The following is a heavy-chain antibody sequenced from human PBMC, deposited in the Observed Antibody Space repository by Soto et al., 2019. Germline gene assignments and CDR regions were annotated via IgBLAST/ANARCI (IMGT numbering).Heavy chain of an antibody. CDR3: ARGLISGSHYSGGWYYFDS. D-gene: IGHD1-26*01. V-gene: IGHV4-34*01. Sequence: SETLSLTCDVYGGSFSDYIWTWIRQTPGKGLQWIGQINHSGSANHNPSLKSRVTISVHTSSSQFSLELSSVTAADTAVYYCARGLISGSHYSGGWYYFDSWGQGTQVTVSS. CDR2: INHSGSA. J-gene: IGHJ4*02. CDR1: GGSFSDYI.